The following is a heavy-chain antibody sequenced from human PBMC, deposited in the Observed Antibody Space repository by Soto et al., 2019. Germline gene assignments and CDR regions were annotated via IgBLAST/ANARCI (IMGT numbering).Heavy chain of an antibody. D-gene: IGHD4-4*01. CDR2: INPSGGST. CDR3: ARYDYNGYYFDY. J-gene: IGHJ4*02. V-gene: IGHV1-46*01. CDR1: GYTFSTYY. Sequence: ASVKVSCKASGYTFSTYYMHWVRQAPGQGYEWMGIINPSGGSTTYAQKFQGRVTMTRDTSTTTVYMELSSLKSEDTAVYYCARYDYNGYYFDYWGQGTLATVAS.